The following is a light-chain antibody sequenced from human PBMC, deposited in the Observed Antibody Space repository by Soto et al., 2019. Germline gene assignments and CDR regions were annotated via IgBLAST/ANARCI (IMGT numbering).Light chain of an antibody. Sequence: EIVLTQSPGTLSLSPGERATLSCRASQSVSSSSLAWYQQKPGQTPRLLICDTSSRAAGIPDRFSGGGSGTDFTLTISRLEPEDFAVYYCQQYSSSPLTFGQGTKVEI. J-gene: IGKJ1*01. CDR1: QSVSSSS. CDR3: QQYSSSPLT. CDR2: DTS. V-gene: IGKV3-20*01.